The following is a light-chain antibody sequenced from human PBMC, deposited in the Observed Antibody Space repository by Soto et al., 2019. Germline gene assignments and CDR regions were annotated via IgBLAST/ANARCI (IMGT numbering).Light chain of an antibody. CDR3: SSYSSSSPVV. J-gene: IGLJ2*01. CDR2: EVS. V-gene: IGLV2-14*01. Sequence: QSALTQPASVSGSPGQSITISCTGTSSDVGNYNYVSWYQQHPGKAPKLMIYEVSNRPSGVSNRFSGSKSGNTASLTISGLRAEDEADYYCSSYSSSSPVVFGGGTKVTVL. CDR1: SSDVGNYNY.